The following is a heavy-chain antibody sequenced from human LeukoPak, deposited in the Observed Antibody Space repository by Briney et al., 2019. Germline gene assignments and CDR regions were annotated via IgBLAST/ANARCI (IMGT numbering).Heavy chain of an antibody. V-gene: IGHV4-61*01. J-gene: IGHJ4*02. D-gene: IGHD4-11*01. CDR1: GGSVSSGTYY. CDR3: ARDRVRGNSNPFFDY. CDR2: IYYSGST. Sequence: SETLSLTCTVSGGSVSSGTYYWSWIRQPPGKGLEWTGYIYYSGSTNYNPSLKSRVTISVDTSKNQFSLKLISVTAADTAVYYCARDRVRGNSNPFFDYWGQGTLVTVSS.